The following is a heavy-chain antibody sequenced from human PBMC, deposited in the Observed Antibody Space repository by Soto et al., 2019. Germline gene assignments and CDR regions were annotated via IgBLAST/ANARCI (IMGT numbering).Heavy chain of an antibody. J-gene: IGHJ4*02. CDR1: GFAFADFA. V-gene: IGHV3-9*01. D-gene: IGHD3-22*01. CDR2: ISWNSAII. Sequence: EVQLVESGGDLVQPGKSLRLSCAASGFAFADFAMHWVRQAPGKGLEWISGISWNSAIIGYADSVKGRFTISRDNAKNSLDLQMTSLRAEDTALYYCAKDISYYDSSGDLEYWGQGVVVTVSA. CDR3: AKDISYYDSSGDLEY.